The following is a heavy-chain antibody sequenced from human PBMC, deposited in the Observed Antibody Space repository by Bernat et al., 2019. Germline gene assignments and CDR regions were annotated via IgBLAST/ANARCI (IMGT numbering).Heavy chain of an antibody. CDR2: IIPILGIA. CDR3: ARDKVLSGSYYQDY. J-gene: IGHJ4*02. Sequence: QVQLVQSGAEVKKPGSSVKVSCKASGGTLSSYAISWVRQAPGQGLEWMGRIIPILGIANYAQKFQGRVTITADKSTSTAYMELSSLRSEDTAVYYCARDKVLSGSYYQDYWGQGTLVTVSS. CDR1: GGTLSSYA. V-gene: IGHV1-69*04. D-gene: IGHD1-26*01.